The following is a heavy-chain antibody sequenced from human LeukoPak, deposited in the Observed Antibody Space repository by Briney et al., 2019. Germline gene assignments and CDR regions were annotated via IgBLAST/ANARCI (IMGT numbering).Heavy chain of an antibody. Sequence: SVTVSCKASGGTLSSYAINWVRQAPGQGLEWIGKIIPIFGIVNYAQNFQGRVTITADKSTNTAYMELSSLRSEDTAFYFCARADSSGYSLDENFDYWGQGTLVTVSS. CDR3: ARADSSGYSLDENFDY. J-gene: IGHJ4*02. CDR2: IIPIFGIV. CDR1: GGTLSSYA. D-gene: IGHD3-22*01. V-gene: IGHV1-69*04.